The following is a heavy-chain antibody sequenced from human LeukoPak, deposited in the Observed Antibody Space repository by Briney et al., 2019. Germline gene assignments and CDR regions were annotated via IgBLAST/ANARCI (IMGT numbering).Heavy chain of an antibody. V-gene: IGHV4-34*01. J-gene: IGHJ4*02. CDR3: ATGGGGNEPNDPLLEYYFDY. CDR2: INHSGAT. Sequence: SETLALTCVVYGGSFSAYYWTWVRQPPGKGLEWIGEINHSGATKYNPSLKSRVTISIHTSNNQFSLKLNSVTAADTAVYYCATGGGGNEPNDPLLEYYFDYWGQGTLVTVSS. CDR1: GGSFSAYY. D-gene: IGHD5-12*01.